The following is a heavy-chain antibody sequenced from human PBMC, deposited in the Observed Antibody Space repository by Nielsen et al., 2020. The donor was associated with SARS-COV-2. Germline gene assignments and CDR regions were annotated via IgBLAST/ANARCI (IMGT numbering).Heavy chain of an antibody. CDR3: AREVWVSPTGWEKDTMIVMDDAFDI. CDR1: GFTFSDYY. D-gene: IGHD3-22*01. J-gene: IGHJ3*02. Sequence: GGSLRLSCAASGFTFSDYYMSWIRQAPGKGLEWVSYISSSSSYTNYADSVKGRFTISRDNAKNSLYLQMNSLRAEDTAVYYCAREVWVSPTGWEKDTMIVMDDAFDIWGQGTMVTVSS. V-gene: IGHV3-11*06. CDR2: ISSSSSYT.